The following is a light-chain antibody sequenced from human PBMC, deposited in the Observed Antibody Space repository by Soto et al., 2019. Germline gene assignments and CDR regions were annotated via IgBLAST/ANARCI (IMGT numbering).Light chain of an antibody. CDR1: SSNIGGNS. J-gene: IGLJ1*01. CDR3: GSWDSSPSAYV. Sequence: QSVLTQPPSVSAAPGQKVTISCSGSSSNIGGNSVSWYQQLPGTAPKLLIYDDNKRPSGIPDRFSGSKSGTSATLGITGFQTGDEADYYCGSWDSSPSAYVFGNGTKV. V-gene: IGLV1-51*01. CDR2: DDN.